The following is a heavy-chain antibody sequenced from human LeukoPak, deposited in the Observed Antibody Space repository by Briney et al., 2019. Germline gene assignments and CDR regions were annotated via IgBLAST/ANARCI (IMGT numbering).Heavy chain of an antibody. Sequence: PGGSLRLSCAASGFTFSSYAMHWVRQAPGKGLEWVAVMSYDGSNKYYADSVKGRFTISRDNSKNTLYLQMNSLRAEDTAVYYCARAGGSSGWYFDWFDPWGQGTLVTVSS. V-gene: IGHV3-30*04. J-gene: IGHJ5*02. D-gene: IGHD6-19*01. CDR1: GFTFSSYA. CDR3: ARAGGSSGWYFDWFDP. CDR2: MSYDGSNK.